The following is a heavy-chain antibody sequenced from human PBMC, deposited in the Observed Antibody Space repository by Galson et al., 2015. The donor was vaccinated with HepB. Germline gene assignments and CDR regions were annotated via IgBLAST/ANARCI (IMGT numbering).Heavy chain of an antibody. CDR2: IYYSGSN. CDR3: ARVMVYANYYYYYYMDV. J-gene: IGHJ6*03. Sequence: QVQLQESGPGLVKPSETLSLTCKVSGGSISSYYWSWIRQPPGKGLEWIGYIYYSGSNNYNPSLKSRVTISVDTSKNQFSLKLSYVTAADTAVYYCARVMVYANYYYYYYMDVWGKGTTVTVSS. V-gene: IGHV4-59*01. CDR1: GGSISSYY. D-gene: IGHD2-8*01.